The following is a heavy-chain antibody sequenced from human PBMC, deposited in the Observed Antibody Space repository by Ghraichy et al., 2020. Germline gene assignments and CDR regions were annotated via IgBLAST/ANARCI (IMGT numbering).Heavy chain of an antibody. J-gene: IGHJ4*02. V-gene: IGHV4-4*07. Sequence: SETLSLTCTVSGGSISSYYWSWMRQPAGKGLEWIGRIYSSGSTNYNPSLKSRVTMSVDTSKNQFSLNLSSVTAADTAVYYCTRESYVPGGGRLNDYWGQGPLVTVSS. CDR2: IYSSGST. CDR1: GGSISSYY. D-gene: IGHD3-16*01. CDR3: TRESYVPGGGRLNDY.